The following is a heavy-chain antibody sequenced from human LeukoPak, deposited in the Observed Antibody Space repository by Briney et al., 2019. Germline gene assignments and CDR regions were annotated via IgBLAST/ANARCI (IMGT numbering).Heavy chain of an antibody. CDR2: ISGTNGIT. J-gene: IGHJ3*02. D-gene: IGHD2-2*03. CDR3: AKGGYFSFDM. V-gene: IGHV3-23*01. Sequence: GGSLRLSXAASGFSFSTTDMSWVRQTPGKGLEWVSGISGTNGITYYADPVKGRFTISRDNSKNTLYLQMHSLRAEDTAIYFCAKGGYFSFDMWGQGTKVTVSS. CDR1: GFSFSTTD.